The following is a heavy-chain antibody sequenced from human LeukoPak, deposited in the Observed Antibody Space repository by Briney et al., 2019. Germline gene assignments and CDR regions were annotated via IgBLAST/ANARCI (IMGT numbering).Heavy chain of an antibody. V-gene: IGHV3-74*01. CDR1: GFTFSSYW. CDR3: ARGLVEIGY. CDR2: INSDGSST. Sequence: GGSLRLSCAASGFTFSSYWMHWVRQAPGKGLVWVSRINSDGSSTNYADSVKGRFTISRGNAENTLYLQMNSLRAEDTAVYYGARGLVEIGYWGQGTLVTVSS. D-gene: IGHD2-21*01. J-gene: IGHJ4*02.